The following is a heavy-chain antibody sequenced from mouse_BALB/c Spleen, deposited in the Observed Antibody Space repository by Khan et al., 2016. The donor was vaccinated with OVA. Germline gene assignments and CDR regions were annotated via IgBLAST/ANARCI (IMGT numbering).Heavy chain of an antibody. CDR3: ARGGITTGYFDY. CDR1: GYTFTGYW. Sequence: QVQLKESGTELARPGASVNLSCKASGYTFTGYWMPWVKQRPGQGLEWIGAIYPGDGNTRYTQKFKGKATLTADKSSSTAYMQLSSLASEDSAVYYCARGGITTGYFDYWGQGTTLTVSS. J-gene: IGHJ2*01. V-gene: IGHV1-87*01. CDR2: IYPGDGNT. D-gene: IGHD1-1*01.